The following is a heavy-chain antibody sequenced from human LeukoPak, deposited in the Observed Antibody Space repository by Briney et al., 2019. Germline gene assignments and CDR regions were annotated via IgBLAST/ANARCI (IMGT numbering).Heavy chain of an antibody. CDR2: IYYSGST. J-gene: IGHJ4*02. CDR3: ARGVVVPAARFDY. Sequence: PSETLSLTCTVSGGSISSGGYYWSWIRQHPGKGLEWIGYIYYSGSTYYNPSLKSRATISVDTSKNQFSLKLSSVTAAGTAVYYCARGVVVPAARFDYWGQGTLVTVSS. V-gene: IGHV4-31*03. CDR1: GGSISSGGYY. D-gene: IGHD2-2*01.